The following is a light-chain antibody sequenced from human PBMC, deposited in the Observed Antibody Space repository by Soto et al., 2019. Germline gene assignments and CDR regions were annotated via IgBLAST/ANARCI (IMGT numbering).Light chain of an antibody. V-gene: IGLV2-11*01. Sequence: QSALTQPRSVSGSPGQSVTISCTGTSSGVGDYNYVSWYQQHPGKAPKFIIYEVSKRPSGVPDRFSGFKSGNTASLTISGLQAEDEADYYCCSYAGTYTVVFGGVTKLTVL. CDR3: CSYAGTYTVV. CDR2: EVS. J-gene: IGLJ2*01. CDR1: SSGVGDYNY.